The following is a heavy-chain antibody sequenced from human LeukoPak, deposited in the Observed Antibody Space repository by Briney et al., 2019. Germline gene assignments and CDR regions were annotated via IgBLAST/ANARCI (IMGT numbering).Heavy chain of an antibody. J-gene: IGHJ4*02. V-gene: IGHV3-48*03. D-gene: IGHD1-26*01. CDR3: ARDGEWELPGIDY. CDR2: ISSSGSTI. CDR1: GFTFSSYE. Sequence: GGSLRLSCAASGFTFSSYEMKWVRQATGKGLEGVLYISSSGSTIEYADSVKGRFTIYRDNAKNSLYLQMNSLRAEDTAVYYCARDGEWELPGIDYWGQGTLVTVSS.